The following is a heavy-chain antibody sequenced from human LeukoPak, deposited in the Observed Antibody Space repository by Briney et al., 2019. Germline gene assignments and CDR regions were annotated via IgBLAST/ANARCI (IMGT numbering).Heavy chain of an antibody. D-gene: IGHD2-2*01. CDR3: ASLRVVPAAMLFDY. V-gene: IGHV4-38-2*02. CDR1: GYSISSGYY. J-gene: IGHJ4*02. CDR2: IYHSGST. Sequence: PSETLSLTCTVSGYSISSGYYWGWIRQPPGKGLEWIGSIYHSGSTYYNPSLKSRVTISVDTSKNQFSPKLSSVTAADTAVYYCASLRVVPAAMLFDYWGQGTLVTVSS.